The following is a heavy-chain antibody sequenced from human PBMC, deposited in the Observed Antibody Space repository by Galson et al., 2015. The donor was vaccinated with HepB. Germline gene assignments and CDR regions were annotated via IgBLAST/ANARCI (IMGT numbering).Heavy chain of an antibody. Sequence: SVKVSCKASGYTFSSFGISWVRQAPGQGLEWMGWISAYSGNTNYAQKLQGRVTLTTDTSTSTAYMELRTLRSDDTAVYYCARRIAVAGSGYYYGLDVWGQGTTVTVSS. D-gene: IGHD6-19*01. CDR1: GYTFSSFG. CDR3: ARRIAVAGSGYYYGLDV. CDR2: ISAYSGNT. J-gene: IGHJ6*02. V-gene: IGHV1-18*01.